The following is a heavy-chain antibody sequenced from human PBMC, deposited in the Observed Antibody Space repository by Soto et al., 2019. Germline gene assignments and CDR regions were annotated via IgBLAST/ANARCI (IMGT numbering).Heavy chain of an antibody. D-gene: IGHD3-3*01. J-gene: IGHJ5*01. V-gene: IGHV4-30-4*01. CDR3: ARVGRIRFNWFDP. CDR1: GGSISNVDNY. CDR2: IFYSGNT. Sequence: SETLSLTCTVSGGSISNVDNYWSWIRQTPGKGLEWIGYIFYSGNTYYNPTLKSRTTISVDTSKNQFSLEMSSVTAADTAVYFCARVGRIRFNWFDPWGQGTLVTVSS.